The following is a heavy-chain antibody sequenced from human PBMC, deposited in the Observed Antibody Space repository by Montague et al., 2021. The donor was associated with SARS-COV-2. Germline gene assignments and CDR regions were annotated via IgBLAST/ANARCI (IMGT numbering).Heavy chain of an antibody. D-gene: IGHD3-10*01. V-gene: IGHV4-34*01. CDR1: GTSFSGYY. Sequence: SETLSLTCAVHGTSFSGYYWNWIRQLPGKGLEWIGEINHGGSTKYSPSLKSRLTISADTSKNQFSLKLTSVAAADTAVYYCARLRDGAVPSPILGVGPYYSYYYMDVWGRGTTVTVSS. CDR3: ARLRDGAVPSPILGVGPYYSYYYMDV. CDR2: INHGGST. J-gene: IGHJ6*03.